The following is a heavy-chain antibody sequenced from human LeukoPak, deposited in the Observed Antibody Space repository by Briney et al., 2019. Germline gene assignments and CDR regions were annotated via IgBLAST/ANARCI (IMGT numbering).Heavy chain of an antibody. CDR1: GFTFSSYS. D-gene: IGHD2-21*01. V-gene: IGHV3-21*01. Sequence: GGSLRLSCAASGFTFSSYSMSWVRQAPGKGLEWVSSISSSSSNIYYADSVKGRFTISRDNAKNSLYLQMNSLRAEDTAVYYCARRDDYGDYWGQGTLVTVSS. J-gene: IGHJ4*02. CDR3: ARRDDYGDY. CDR2: ISSSSSNI.